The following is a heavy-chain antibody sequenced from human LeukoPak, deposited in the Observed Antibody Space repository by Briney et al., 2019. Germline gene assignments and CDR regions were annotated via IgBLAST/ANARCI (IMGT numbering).Heavy chain of an antibody. V-gene: IGHV3-48*04. D-gene: IGHD3-3*02. CDR3: ARRLGIRSQASFDY. Sequence: GGSLRLSCAASGFSFSSYSMNWVRQAPGKGLEWVSYISSSSSTIYYADSVKGRFSISRDNAKNSLYLQMDSLRAEDTAVYYCARRLGIRSQASFDYWGQGTLVTVSS. J-gene: IGHJ4*02. CDR1: GFSFSSYS. CDR2: ISSSSSTI.